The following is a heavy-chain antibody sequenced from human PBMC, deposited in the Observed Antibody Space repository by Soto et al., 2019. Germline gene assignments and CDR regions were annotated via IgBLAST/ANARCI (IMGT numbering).Heavy chain of an antibody. D-gene: IGHD3-3*01. J-gene: IGHJ4*02. V-gene: IGHV1-69*13. Sequence: GASVKVSCKACGGTLSSHAISWVRQAPGQGLEWMGGIIPIFGTANYAQKFQGRVTITADESTSTAYMELSSLRSEDTAVYYCARGATYYDFSGAAVFFDYWGQGTLVTVSS. CDR1: GGTLSSHA. CDR3: ARGATYYDFSGAAVFFDY. CDR2: IIPIFGTA.